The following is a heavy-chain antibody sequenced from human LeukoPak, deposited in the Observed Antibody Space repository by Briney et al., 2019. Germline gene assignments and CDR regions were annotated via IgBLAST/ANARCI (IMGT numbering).Heavy chain of an antibody. D-gene: IGHD3-22*01. V-gene: IGHV1-69*02. CDR3: ARFYYDSSGSHAFDI. Sequence: SVKVSCKASGGTFSSYTISWVRQAPGQGLEWMGRIIPILGIANYAQKYQGRVTITADKSTSTAYMELSSLRSEDTAVYYCARFYYDSSGSHAFDIWGQGTMVTVSS. CDR1: GGTFSSYT. J-gene: IGHJ3*02. CDR2: IIPILGIA.